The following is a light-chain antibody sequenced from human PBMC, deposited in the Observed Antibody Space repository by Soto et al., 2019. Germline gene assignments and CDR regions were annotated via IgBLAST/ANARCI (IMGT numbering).Light chain of an antibody. Sequence: DLQMTQYPSYLFASVGARVPITCRASQRISTFLSWYTRKPGRAPKLLIYAASSLQSGVPSRFSGSGSRTDFTLTISRLHPDDFASDYCPQYYSPLTFGGGTKVDI. V-gene: IGKV1-39*01. J-gene: IGKJ4*01. CDR1: QRISTF. CDR3: PQYYSPLT. CDR2: AAS.